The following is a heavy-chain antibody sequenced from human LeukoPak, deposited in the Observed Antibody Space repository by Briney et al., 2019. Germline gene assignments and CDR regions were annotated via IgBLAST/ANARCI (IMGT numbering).Heavy chain of an antibody. J-gene: IGHJ5*02. CDR2: IYYSGST. Sequence: KPSQTLSLTCTVSGGSISSGDYYWSWIRQPPGKGLEWIGYIYYSGSTYYNPSLKSRVTISVDTSKNQFSLKLSSVTAADTAVYYCAEASVVVPAAGFDPWGQGTLVTVSS. V-gene: IGHV4-30-4*01. CDR3: AEASVVVPAAGFDP. CDR1: GGSISSGDYY. D-gene: IGHD2-2*01.